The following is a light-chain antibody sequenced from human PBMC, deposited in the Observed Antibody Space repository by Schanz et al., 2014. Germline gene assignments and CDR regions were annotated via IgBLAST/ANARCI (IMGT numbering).Light chain of an antibody. J-gene: IGKJ4*01. CDR3: QQANTPLT. Sequence: DIQMTQSPSTLSASVGDRVAITCRASQSVHIWLAWYQQRPGKAPKLLIYAASSLQSGVPSRFSGSGSGTDFTLTISSLQPEDFATYYCQQANTPLTFGGGTKVEIK. V-gene: IGKV1-12*01. CDR1: QSVHIW. CDR2: AAS.